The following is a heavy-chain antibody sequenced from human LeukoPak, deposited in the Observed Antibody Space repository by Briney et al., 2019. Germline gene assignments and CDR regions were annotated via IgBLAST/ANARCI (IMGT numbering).Heavy chain of an antibody. CDR1: GGTFSSYA. J-gene: IGHJ4*02. V-gene: IGHV1-69*13. CDR2: IIPIFGTA. D-gene: IGHD4-17*01. Sequence: ASVKVSCKASGGTFSSYAITWVRQAPGQGLEWMGGIIPIFGTANYAQKFQGRVTITADESTSTAYMELRSLRSEDTAEYYCAKAQGDYWFDYWGQGSLVTVSS. CDR3: AKAQGDYWFDY.